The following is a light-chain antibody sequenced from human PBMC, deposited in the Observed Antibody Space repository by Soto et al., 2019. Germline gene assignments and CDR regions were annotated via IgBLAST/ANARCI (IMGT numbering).Light chain of an antibody. CDR1: SSDVGYYDY. V-gene: IGLV2-14*01. J-gene: IGLJ1*01. CDR2: EVS. CDR3: NSYTTTATRV. Sequence: QSVLTQPASVSGSPGQSITISCTGTSSDVGYYDYVSWYQQHPGKAPKLLIYEVSNRPSGVSDRFSGSKSGNTASLTISELRAEDEADYFCNSYTTTATRVFRTGTKVTVL.